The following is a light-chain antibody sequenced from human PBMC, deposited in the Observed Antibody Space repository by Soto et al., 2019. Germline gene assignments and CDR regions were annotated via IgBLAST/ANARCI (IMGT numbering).Light chain of an antibody. Sequence: QSALTQPPSASGSPGQSVTISCTGTSSDVGGYNFVSWYQHFLGKAPKLIIYEVTKRPSGVPDRFSGSKSGNTASLTVSGLQTDDEADYYCSSYGGSNNFVFGTGTKVTVL. CDR3: SSYGGSNNFV. J-gene: IGLJ1*01. CDR1: SSDVGGYNF. V-gene: IGLV2-8*01. CDR2: EVT.